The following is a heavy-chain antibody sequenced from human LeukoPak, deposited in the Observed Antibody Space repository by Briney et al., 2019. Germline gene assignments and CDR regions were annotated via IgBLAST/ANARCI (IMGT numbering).Heavy chain of an antibody. J-gene: IGHJ4*02. CDR2: IIPIFGTA. V-gene: IGHV1-69*06. CDR3: ARSGIAAAGTNGIFDY. CDR1: GGTFSSYA. D-gene: IGHD6-13*01. Sequence: SVKVSCKASGGTFSSYAISWVRQAPGQGLEWMGGIIPIFGTANYAQKFQGRVTITADKSTSTAYMELSSLSSEDTAVYYCARSGIAAAGTNGIFDYWGQGTLVTVSS.